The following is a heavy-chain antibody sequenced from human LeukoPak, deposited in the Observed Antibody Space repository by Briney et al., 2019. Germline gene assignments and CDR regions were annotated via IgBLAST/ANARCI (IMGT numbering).Heavy chain of an antibody. Sequence: GGSLRLSCAASGFTFSSYWMSWVRQAPGKGLEWVANIKQDGSEKYYVDSVKGRFTISRDNAKNSLYLQMNSLRAEDTALYYCARGSRRYSSTWFPDDAFDIWGQGTMVTVSS. J-gene: IGHJ3*02. CDR2: IKQDGSEK. CDR1: GFTFSSYW. CDR3: ARGSRRYSSTWFPDDAFDI. D-gene: IGHD6-13*01. V-gene: IGHV3-7*03.